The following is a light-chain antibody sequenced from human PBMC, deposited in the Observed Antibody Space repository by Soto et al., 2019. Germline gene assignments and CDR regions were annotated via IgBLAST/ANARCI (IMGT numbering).Light chain of an antibody. CDR1: QSVNSN. J-gene: IGKJ4*01. Sequence: EIVMTQSPATLSVSPGERATLSCRASQSVNSNLAWYQQKPGQAPRLLIYGASTRATGIPARFSGSGSGTEFTLTISSLQSEDVAVYYCQQYSNWPPLTFGGGTKVEIK. V-gene: IGKV3-15*01. CDR3: QQYSNWPPLT. CDR2: GAS.